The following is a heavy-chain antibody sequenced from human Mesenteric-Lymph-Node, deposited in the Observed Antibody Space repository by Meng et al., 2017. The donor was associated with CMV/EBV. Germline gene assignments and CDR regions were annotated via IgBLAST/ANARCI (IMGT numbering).Heavy chain of an antibody. CDR2: INWNGENI. Sequence: GASLRLSCATSGFTFSDYGMSWVRQGPGMGLEWVSGINWNGENIAYGDSVRGRFIISRDNAKKSLFLQMNNLRAEDTALYYCARGGIEGVFDSWGQGSLVTVSS. J-gene: IGHJ4*02. CDR3: ARGGIEGVFDS. CDR1: GFTFSDYG. D-gene: IGHD3-16*01. V-gene: IGHV3-20*04.